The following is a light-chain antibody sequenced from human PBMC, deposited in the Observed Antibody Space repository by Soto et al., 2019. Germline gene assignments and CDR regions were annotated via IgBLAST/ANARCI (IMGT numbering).Light chain of an antibody. V-gene: IGKV1-17*01. J-gene: IGKJ1*01. CDR3: LQHNSYSWT. CDR2: AAS. CDR1: QDIGND. Sequence: DIQMTQSPSSLSASVGDRVTITCRTSQDIGNDLDWYQQKPGKAPKSLIYAASSLQSGVPSRFSGSGSGTXXXXXIXXXXSEDFATYYCLQHNSYSWTFGQGTKVEIK.